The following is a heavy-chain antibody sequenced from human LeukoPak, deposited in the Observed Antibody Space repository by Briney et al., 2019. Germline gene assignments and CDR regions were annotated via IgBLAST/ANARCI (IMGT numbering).Heavy chain of an antibody. CDR3: ARCRGYCSGGSCYSRWFDP. J-gene: IGHJ5*02. Sequence: ASVKVSCKASGYTFTSYGISWVRQAPGQGLEWMGWIGAYNGNTNYAQKLQGRVTMTTDTSTSTAYMELRSLRSDDTAVYYCARCRGYCSGGSCYSRWFDPWGQGTLVTVSS. V-gene: IGHV1-18*01. CDR2: IGAYNGNT. CDR1: GYTFTSYG. D-gene: IGHD2-15*01.